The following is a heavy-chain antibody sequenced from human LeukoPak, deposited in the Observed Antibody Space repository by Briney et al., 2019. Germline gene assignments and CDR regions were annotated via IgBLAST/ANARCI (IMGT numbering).Heavy chain of an antibody. J-gene: IGHJ4*02. D-gene: IGHD3-10*01. CDR2: IYYSGST. Sequence: SQTLSLTCTVSGGSISCGGYYWSWIRQHPGKGLEWIAYIYYSGSTYYNPSLKSRVTISVDTSKNQFSLKLSSVTAADTAVYYCARGPLWFGELPFDYWGQGTLVTVSS. V-gene: IGHV4-31*03. CDR3: ARGPLWFGELPFDY. CDR1: GGSISCGGYY.